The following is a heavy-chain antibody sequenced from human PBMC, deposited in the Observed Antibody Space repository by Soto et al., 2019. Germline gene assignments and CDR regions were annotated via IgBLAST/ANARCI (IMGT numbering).Heavy chain of an antibody. CDR2: ITSTGSTR. V-gene: IGHV3-48*03. J-gene: IGHJ4*02. CDR3: ARGYCTSSACHWNFDY. CDR1: GFTFSSYE. D-gene: IGHD2-8*02. Sequence: GGSLRLSCAASGFTFSSYEMNWVRQAPGKGLEWVSDITSTGSTRYYADSVKGRFTISRDNAKNSLYLRMNSLRAEDTAVYYCARGYCTSSACHWNFDYWGQGTLVTVSS.